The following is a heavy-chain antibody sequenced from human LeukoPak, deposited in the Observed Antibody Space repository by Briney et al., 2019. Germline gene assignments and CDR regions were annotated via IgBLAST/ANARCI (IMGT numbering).Heavy chain of an antibody. CDR2: IYHSGST. D-gene: IGHD2-21*01. Sequence: SGTLSLTCAVSGGSTSSSNWWSWVRQPPGKGLEWIGEIYHSGSTNYNPSLKSRVTISVDKSKNQFSLKLSSVTAADTAVYYCAKAPVTTCRGAYCYPFDYWGQGTLVTVSS. CDR3: AKAPVTTCRGAYCYPFDY. V-gene: IGHV4-4*02. CDR1: GGSTSSSNW. J-gene: IGHJ4*02.